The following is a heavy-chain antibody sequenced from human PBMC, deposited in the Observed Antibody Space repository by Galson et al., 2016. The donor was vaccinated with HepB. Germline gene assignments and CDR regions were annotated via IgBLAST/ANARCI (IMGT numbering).Heavy chain of an antibody. CDR3: VQGSTAPAV. CDR2: ISRSGDST. CDR1: GFTFNNCG. J-gene: IGHJ6*04. D-gene: IGHD1-26*01. V-gene: IGHV3-23*01. Sequence: SLRLSCAASGFTFNNCGMTWVRQAPGKGLEVVSSISRSGDSTDYADSVKGRFTISRDNSKNTLSLQMNSLRVEDTAVYYCVQGSTAPAVWGKGTTVIVSS.